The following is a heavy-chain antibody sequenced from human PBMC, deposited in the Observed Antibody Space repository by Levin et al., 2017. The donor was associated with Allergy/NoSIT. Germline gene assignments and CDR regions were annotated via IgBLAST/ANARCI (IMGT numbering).Heavy chain of an antibody. CDR2: VNPSGGTT. CDR1: GYTFTDYY. J-gene: IGHJ1*01. Sequence: ASVKVSCKASGYTFTDYYIHWVRQAPGQGLEWMGVVNPSGGTTTYAQKFQGRVTMTRDTSTSTVYMELSSLTSEDTAVYYCARLNFHARSGYSYVGFFQHWGQGALVTVSS. CDR3: ARLNFHARSGYSYVGFFQH. D-gene: IGHD3-22*01. V-gene: IGHV1-46*01.